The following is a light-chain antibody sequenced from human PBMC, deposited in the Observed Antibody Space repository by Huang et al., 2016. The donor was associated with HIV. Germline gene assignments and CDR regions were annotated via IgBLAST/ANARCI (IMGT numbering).Light chain of an antibody. Sequence: DIVMTQSPLSLPVTAGERASISCTSSQSLLHSNEHNYLDWYLQKPGQSPHLLIYLGSYRPDGVPDRFSGGGSGTNFTLRISRVEAEDAGVYYCMQALQTPYTFGQGTKLEI. CDR3: MQALQTPYT. CDR1: QSLLHSNEHNY. V-gene: IGKV2-28*01. CDR2: LGS. J-gene: IGKJ2*01.